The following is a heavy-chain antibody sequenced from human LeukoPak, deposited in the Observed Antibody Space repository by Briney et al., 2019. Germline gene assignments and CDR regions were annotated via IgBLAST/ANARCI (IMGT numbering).Heavy chain of an antibody. J-gene: IGHJ4*02. Sequence: VASVTVSCKVSGYTLTELSMHWVRQAPGKGLEWMGGFDPEDGETIYAQKFQGRVTMTEDTSTDTAYTELSSLRSEDTAVYYCATALLWEPATRGANDYWGQGTLVTVSS. CDR2: FDPEDGET. CDR1: GYTLTELS. D-gene: IGHD1-26*01. V-gene: IGHV1-24*01. CDR3: ATALLWEPATRGANDY.